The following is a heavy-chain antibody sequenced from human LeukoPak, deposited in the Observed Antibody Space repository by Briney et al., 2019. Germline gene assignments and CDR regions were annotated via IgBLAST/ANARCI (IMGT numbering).Heavy chain of an antibody. V-gene: IGHV7-4-1*02. D-gene: IGHD3/OR15-3a*01. J-gene: IGHJ3*02. Sequence: ASVTVSFKASGYTFTIYAMNWVRQAPGQGLEWMGWINTNTGNPTYAQGFTGRFVFSLDTSVSTAYLQISSLKAEDTAVYYCARDLDPVAGGYDAFDIWGQGTMVTVSS. CDR1: GYTFTIYA. CDR3: ARDLDPVAGGYDAFDI. CDR2: INTNTGNP.